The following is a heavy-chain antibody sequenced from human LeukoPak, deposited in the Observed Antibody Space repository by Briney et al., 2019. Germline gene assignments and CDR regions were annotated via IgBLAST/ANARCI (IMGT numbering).Heavy chain of an antibody. Sequence: SETLSLTCTVSGYSISSGYYWGWIRQPPGKGLEWIGSIYHSGSTYYNPSPKSRVTISVDTSKNQFSLKLSSVTAADTAVYYCARDVGGSYFGDHWFDPWGQGTLVTVSS. D-gene: IGHD1-26*01. CDR1: GYSISSGYY. J-gene: IGHJ5*02. CDR3: ARDVGGSYFGDHWFDP. CDR2: IYHSGST. V-gene: IGHV4-38-2*02.